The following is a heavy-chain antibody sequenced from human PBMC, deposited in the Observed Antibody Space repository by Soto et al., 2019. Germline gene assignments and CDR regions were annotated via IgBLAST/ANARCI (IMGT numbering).Heavy chain of an antibody. Sequence: QEQLVESGGGMVHPGTSLRLSCVTSGITLAAHGMHWDRQAPGKGLEWVALSWYDGKTFYGDSVKGRFTISRDTSTVFLDMRSLRPDDTAVYFCARGRNNNVKRLDVWGQGTTVIVSP. D-gene: IGHD2-8*01. CDR1: GITLAAHG. J-gene: IGHJ6*01. CDR2: SWYDGKT. CDR3: ARGRNNNVKRLDV. V-gene: IGHV3-33*01.